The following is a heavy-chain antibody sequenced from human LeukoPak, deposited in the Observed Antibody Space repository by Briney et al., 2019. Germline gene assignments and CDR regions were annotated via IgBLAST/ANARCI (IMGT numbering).Heavy chain of an antibody. CDR1: GFTFSDYN. CDR3: ARTKGGYSRSCYDY. V-gene: IGHV3-11*04. Sequence: PGGSLRLSCAASGFTFSDYNMRWIRQAPGKGLEWVSSISRSGSTKYYADSVKGRFTISRDNAKNSLFLQMNSLRAEDTAVYYCARTKGGYSRSCYDYWGQGTLVTVSS. CDR2: ISRSGSTK. D-gene: IGHD6-13*01. J-gene: IGHJ4*02.